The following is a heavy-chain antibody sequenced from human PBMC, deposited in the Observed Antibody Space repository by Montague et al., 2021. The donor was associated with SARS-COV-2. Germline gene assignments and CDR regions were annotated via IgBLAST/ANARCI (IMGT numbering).Heavy chain of an antibody. D-gene: IGHD3-10*01. J-gene: IGHJ6*03. CDR3: ARLGDGVVPSPILGVGPYYSYYYMDV. CDR2: IHHGGST. CDR1: GGSFSTYS. V-gene: IGHV4-34*01. Sequence: SETLSLTCAVHGGSFSTYSRNWIRQPPGKGLEWIGEIHHGGSTNYNPSLKSRVTISADTSKNQLSLKLTSVAAADTAVYYCARLGDGVVPSPILGVGPYYSYYYMDVWGKGTTVTVSS.